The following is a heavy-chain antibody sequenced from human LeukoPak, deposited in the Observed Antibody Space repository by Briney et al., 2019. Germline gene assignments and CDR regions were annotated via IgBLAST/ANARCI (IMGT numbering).Heavy chain of an antibody. CDR2: ISGSGVST. J-gene: IGHJ5*02. D-gene: IGHD4-17*01. CDR1: GFSFSDNY. Sequence: GGSLRLSCAASGFSFSDNYMTWVRQAPGKGLEWVSAISGSGVSTYYADSVKGRFTISRDNSKNTLYLQMNSLRAEDTAVYYCAKSPVTTGRWFDPWGQGTLVTVSS. V-gene: IGHV3-23*01. CDR3: AKSPVTTGRWFDP.